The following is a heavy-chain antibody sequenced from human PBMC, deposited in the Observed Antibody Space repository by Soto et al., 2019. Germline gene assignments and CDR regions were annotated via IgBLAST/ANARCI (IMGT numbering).Heavy chain of an antibody. D-gene: IGHD2-15*01. Sequence: SETLSLTCTVSGGSISSYYWSWIRQPPGKGLEWIGYIYYSGSTNYNPSLKSRVTISVDTSKNQFSLKLSSVTAADTAVYYCARETPEDCSGGSCPLDALDIWGQGTMVTVSS. J-gene: IGHJ3*02. CDR2: IYYSGST. CDR3: ARETPEDCSGGSCPLDALDI. V-gene: IGHV4-59*01. CDR1: GGSISSYY.